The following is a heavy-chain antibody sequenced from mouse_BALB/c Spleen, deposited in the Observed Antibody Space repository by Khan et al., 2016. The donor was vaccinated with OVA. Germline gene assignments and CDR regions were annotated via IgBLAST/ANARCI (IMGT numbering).Heavy chain of an antibody. CDR2: IYHSGSI. V-gene: IGHV3-1*02. CDR3: VRDGNYMDY. J-gene: IGHJ4*01. CDR1: GYSITSGYS. D-gene: IGHD2-1*01. Sequence: EVQLHESGPDLVKPSQSLSLTCTVTGYSITSGYSWHWIRQFPGNKLEWMGYIYHSGSIKYNPSLKSRFSITRDTSKNLFFLQLNSVTTEDTATYYCVRDGNYMDYWGQGTSVTVSS.